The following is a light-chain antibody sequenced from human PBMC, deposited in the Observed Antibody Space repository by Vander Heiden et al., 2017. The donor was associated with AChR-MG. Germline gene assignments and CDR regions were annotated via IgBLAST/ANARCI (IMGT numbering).Light chain of an antibody. CDR1: SSDIGAYNY. CDR2: YVR. J-gene: IGLJ2*01. CDR3: NSYTTSSSLV. V-gene: IGLV2-14*03. Sequence: QSALTQPASVSGSPGQSITITCTGSSSDIGAYNYVSWYQQHPGKAPKLIIYYVRNRPSGISNRFSGSKSGHTASLTISGLQAEDEADYYCNSYTTSSSLVFGGGTKLTVL.